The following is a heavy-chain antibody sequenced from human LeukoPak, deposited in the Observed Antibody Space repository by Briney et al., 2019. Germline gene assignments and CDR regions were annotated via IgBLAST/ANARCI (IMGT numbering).Heavy chain of an antibody. D-gene: IGHD6-13*01. CDR3: ARGTYSSSWVYYYYMDV. V-gene: IGHV1-2*02. Sequence: ASVKVSCKASGYTFTGYYMHWVRQAPGQGLEWMGWINPNSGGTNYAQKFQGRVTMTRDTSISTAYMELSRLRSDDTAVYYCARGTYSSSWVYYYYMDVWGKGTTVTVSS. CDR2: INPNSGGT. CDR1: GYTFTGYY. J-gene: IGHJ6*03.